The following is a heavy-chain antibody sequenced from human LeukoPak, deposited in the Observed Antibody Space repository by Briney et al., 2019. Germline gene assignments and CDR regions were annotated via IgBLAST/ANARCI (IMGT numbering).Heavy chain of an antibody. CDR2: IRQDANQI. V-gene: IGHV3-7*01. D-gene: IGHD2-8*01. CDR1: GFTFSSYG. Sequence: GGSLRLSCAASGFTFSSYGMHWVRQAPGKGLEWVANIRQDANQIYYADSVRGRFTISRDNAKNSLFLQMNSLRVEDTAVYYCARLKDDVTKFDYWGRGTLVTVSS. J-gene: IGHJ4*02. CDR3: ARLKDDVTKFDY.